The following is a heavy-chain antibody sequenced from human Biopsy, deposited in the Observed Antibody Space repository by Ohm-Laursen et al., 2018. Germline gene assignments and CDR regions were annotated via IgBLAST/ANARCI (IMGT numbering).Heavy chain of an antibody. V-gene: IGHV1-2*02. CDR1: GYAVNDYF. J-gene: IGHJ3*01. Sequence: ASVKVSCKSSGYAVNDYFLHWLRQAPGQGPEWMGWISPNSGGTNYAQKFQGRVTMTTDTPTSTVYLELRRLISDDTAVYYCARDIMNRIAGLVARSDVFDVWGQGTLVTVSS. CDR3: ARDIMNRIAGLVARSDVFDV. D-gene: IGHD3-16*01. CDR2: ISPNSGGT.